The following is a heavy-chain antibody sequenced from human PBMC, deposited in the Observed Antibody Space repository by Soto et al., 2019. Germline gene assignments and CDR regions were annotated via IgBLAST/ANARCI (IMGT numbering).Heavy chain of an antibody. CDR1: GGSISSCGYY. V-gene: IGHV4-31*11. CDR3: ARDLYGDYGEYYYYGMDV. CDR2: IYYSGST. D-gene: IGHD4-17*01. Sequence: SETLSLTCAVSGGSISSCGYYWSWIRQHPGKGLEWIGYIYYSGSTYYNPSLKSRVTISVDTSKNQFSLKLSSVTAADTAVYYCARDLYGDYGEYYYYGMDVWGQGTTVTVSS. J-gene: IGHJ6*02.